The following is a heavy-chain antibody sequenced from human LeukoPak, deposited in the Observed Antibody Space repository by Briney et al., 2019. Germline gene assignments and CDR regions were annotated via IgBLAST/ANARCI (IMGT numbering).Heavy chain of an antibody. CDR2: IYYSGNT. CDR3: ARTEITIPRGPRGFDI. Sequence: SETLSLTCIVSGGSVSRYYWSWVRQPPGKGLEWIGYIYYSGNTNYNPSLKGRVTMSVDTSKNQFSLNLTSVTAADTAVYYCARTEITIPRGPRGFDIWGQGTMVTVSS. D-gene: IGHD3-10*01. CDR1: GGSVSRYY. V-gene: IGHV4-59*02. J-gene: IGHJ3*02.